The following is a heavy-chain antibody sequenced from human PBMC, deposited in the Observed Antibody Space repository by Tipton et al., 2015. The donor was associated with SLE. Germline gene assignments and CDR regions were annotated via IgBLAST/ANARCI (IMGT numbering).Heavy chain of an antibody. CDR1: GFTFSSYA. V-gene: IGHV4-34*01. J-gene: IGHJ2*01. Sequence: LRLSCAASGFTFSSYAMHWVRQAPGKGLEWIGEINHSGSTNYNPSLKSRVTISVDTSKDQFSLKLTSVTAADTAVYYCARRTTVTTAGWWFFDLWGRGTLVTVSS. CDR3: ARRTTVTTAGWWFFDL. D-gene: IGHD4-17*01. CDR2: INHSGST.